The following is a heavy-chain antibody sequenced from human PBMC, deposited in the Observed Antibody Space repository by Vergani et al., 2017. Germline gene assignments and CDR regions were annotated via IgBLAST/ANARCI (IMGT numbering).Heavy chain of an antibody. V-gene: IGHV1-69*01. CDR2: IIPIFGTA. CDR1: GGTFSSYA. Sequence: QVQLVQSGAEVKKPGSSVKVSCKASGGTFSSYAISWVRQAPGQGLEWMGGIIPIFGTANYAQKFQGRVTITADESTSTAYMELSSLRSEDTAVYYWARASNYYDSSGDYFGAYWGQGTLVTVSS. J-gene: IGHJ4*02. D-gene: IGHD3-22*01. CDR3: ARASNYYDSSGDYFGAY.